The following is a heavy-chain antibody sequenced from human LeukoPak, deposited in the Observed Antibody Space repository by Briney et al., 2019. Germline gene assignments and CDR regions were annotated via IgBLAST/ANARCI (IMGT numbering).Heavy chain of an antibody. J-gene: IGHJ4*02. D-gene: IGHD3-22*01. CDR2: IYGGHTT. CDR1: GFTVSSNY. Sequence: GGSLRLSCAASGFTVSSNYMSWVRQAPGKGLEWVSVIYGGHTTYYSDCVRGGFTISRDNSKNTLYLQMNSLRGEDRAVYYCARGASYYYDSSCYQFDYGGQGPWSASPQ. CDR3: ARGASYYYDSSCYQFDY. V-gene: IGHV3-66*01.